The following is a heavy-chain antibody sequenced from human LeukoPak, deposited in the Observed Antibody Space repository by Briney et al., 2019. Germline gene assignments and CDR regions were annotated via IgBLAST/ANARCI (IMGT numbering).Heavy chain of an antibody. CDR1: GFTFSNYG. D-gene: IGHD6-19*01. Sequence: PGGSLRLSCAASGFTFSNYGMHWVRQAPGKGLEWVAFLRYDGSNKYYADSVKGRFTISRDTTKNTLYLQMNSLRAEDTAVYYCAKDSYSSGLHYIDYWGQGILVTVSS. CDR3: AKDSYSSGLHYIDY. J-gene: IGHJ4*02. CDR2: LRYDGSNK. V-gene: IGHV3-30*02.